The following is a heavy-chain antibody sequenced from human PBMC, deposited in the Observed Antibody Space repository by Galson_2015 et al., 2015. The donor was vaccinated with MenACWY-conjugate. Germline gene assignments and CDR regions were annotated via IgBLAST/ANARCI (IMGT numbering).Heavy chain of an antibody. CDR2: IWYDGSNK. D-gene: IGHD5-24*01. J-gene: IGHJ4*02. CDR3: VKEDGYNWSDF. V-gene: IGHV3-33*06. CDR1: GFTFKNFG. Sequence: SLRLSCAASGFTFKNFGMHWFRQGPGKGPEWVAAIWYDGSNKYYADFVEGRFTVSRDNSKDTMSLQMDSLRVEDTGMYYCVKEDGYNWSDFWGPGTLVTVSS.